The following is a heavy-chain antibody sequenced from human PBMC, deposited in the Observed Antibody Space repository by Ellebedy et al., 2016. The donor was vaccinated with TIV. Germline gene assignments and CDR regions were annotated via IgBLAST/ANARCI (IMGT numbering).Heavy chain of an antibody. CDR3: ARGGANAAYYGMDV. V-gene: IGHV4-30-2*01. CDR2: IYHSGST. J-gene: IGHJ6*02. Sequence: SETLSLXCAVSDGSISSGGYSWSWIRQPPGKGLEWIGYIYHSGSTYYNPSLKSRVTISVDRSKNQFSLKLSSVTAADTAVYYCARGGANAAYYGMDVWGQGTTVTVSS. D-gene: IGHD2-2*01. CDR1: DGSISSGGYS.